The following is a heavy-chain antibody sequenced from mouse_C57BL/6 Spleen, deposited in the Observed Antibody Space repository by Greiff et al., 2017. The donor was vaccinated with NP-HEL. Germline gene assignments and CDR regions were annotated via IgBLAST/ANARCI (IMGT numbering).Heavy chain of an antibody. V-gene: IGHV1-50*01. J-gene: IGHJ4*01. D-gene: IGHD2-10*01. Sequence: QVQLKQPGAELVKPGASVKLSCKASGYTFTSYWMQWVKQRPGQGLEWIGEIDPSDSYTNYNQKFKGKATLTVDTSSSTAYMQLSSLTSEDSAVYYCARNEGLLNYAMDYWGQGTSVTVSS. CDR1: GYTFTSYW. CDR2: IDPSDSYT. CDR3: ARNEGLLNYAMDY.